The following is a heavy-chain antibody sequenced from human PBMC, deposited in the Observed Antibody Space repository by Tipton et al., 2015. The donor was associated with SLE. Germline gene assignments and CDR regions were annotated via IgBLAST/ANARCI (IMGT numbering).Heavy chain of an antibody. Sequence: SLRLSCAASGFTFSNYAMSWVRQAPGKGLEWVSVTYRGGSRYLADAVKGRFTVSRDNSKNTLYLQVNSLRAEDAAVYYCAKSRGDDYIWGSYRGYGMDVWGQGTTVTVSS. J-gene: IGHJ6*02. CDR3: AKSRGDDYIWGSYRGYGMDV. CDR2: TYRGGSR. D-gene: IGHD3-16*02. CDR1: GFTFSNYA. V-gene: IGHV3-23*01.